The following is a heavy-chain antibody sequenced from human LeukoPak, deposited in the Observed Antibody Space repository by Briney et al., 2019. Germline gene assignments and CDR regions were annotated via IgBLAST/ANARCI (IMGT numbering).Heavy chain of an antibody. CDR2: IYYSGST. CDR1: RGSISSSSYY. CDR3: ARQRSGSDFDY. V-gene: IGHV4-39*07. J-gene: IGHJ4*02. D-gene: IGHD1-26*01. Sequence: PSETLSLTCTVSRGSISSSSYYWGWIRQPPGKGLEWIGYIYYSGSTYYNPSLKSRVTISVDTSKNQFSLKLSSVTAADTAVYYCARQRSGSDFDYWGQGTLVTVSS.